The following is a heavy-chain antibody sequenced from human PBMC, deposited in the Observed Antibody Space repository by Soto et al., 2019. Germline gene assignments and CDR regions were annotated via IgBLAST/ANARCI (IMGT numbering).Heavy chain of an antibody. CDR1: GFSFNTYT. J-gene: IGHJ4*02. V-gene: IGHV3-21*02. CDR2: ITSDSNYI. Sequence: EVQLIESVGGLVNPGGSLRLSCAASGFSFNTYTMNWVRQAPGKGLEWVSFITSDSNYIYYADSVKGRFTISRDDANKSLYLQMNSLRAEDTAVYYCTREHVVTIFRRGQRGSFDSWSQGTLVSVSS. CDR3: TREHVVTIFRRGQRGSFDS. D-gene: IGHD3-9*01.